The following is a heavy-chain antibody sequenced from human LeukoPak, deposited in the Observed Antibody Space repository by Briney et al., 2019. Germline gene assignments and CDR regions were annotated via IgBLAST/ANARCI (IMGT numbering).Heavy chain of an antibody. Sequence: GGSLRLSCAASGFTFDDYAMHWVRQAPGKGLEWVSAISGSGGSTYYADSVKGRFTISRDNSKNTLYLQMNSLRAEDTAVYYCAPPRGDRWLQGPGVDWGQGTLVTVSS. V-gene: IGHV3-23*01. D-gene: IGHD5-24*01. CDR1: GFTFDDYA. J-gene: IGHJ4*02. CDR3: APPRGDRWLQGPGVD. CDR2: ISGSGGST.